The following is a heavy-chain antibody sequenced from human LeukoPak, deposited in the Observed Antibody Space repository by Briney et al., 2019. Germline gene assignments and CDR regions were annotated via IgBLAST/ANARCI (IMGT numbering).Heavy chain of an antibody. CDR1: GFTVTSNY. CDR2: IYSSGRT. Sequence: GGSLRLSCAVSGFTVTSNYMNWVRQAPGKGLEWVSVIYSSGRTYYADSVKGRFTISRDISKSTLYLQMNSLSAGDTAVYYCARTSCSDGSCYPDAFDLWGQGTMVTVSS. CDR3: ARTSCSDGSCYPDAFDL. D-gene: IGHD2-15*01. J-gene: IGHJ3*01. V-gene: IGHV3-53*01.